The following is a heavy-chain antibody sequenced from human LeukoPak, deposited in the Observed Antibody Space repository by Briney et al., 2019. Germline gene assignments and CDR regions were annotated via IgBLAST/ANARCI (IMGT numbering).Heavy chain of an antibody. Sequence: GGTLRLSCVASGFTFTSYAMSGVRQAPGKGLEWVSAISGRSGTTYYADSAQGRFTVSSDNSKHTLDLQMNSLTAGDPAVYCCPKLGSVYFPFDFWGQGTLVTVSS. J-gene: IGHJ4*02. V-gene: IGHV3-23*01. CDR3: PKLGSVYFPFDF. CDR2: ISGRSGTT. D-gene: IGHD2/OR15-2a*01. CDR1: GFTFTSYA.